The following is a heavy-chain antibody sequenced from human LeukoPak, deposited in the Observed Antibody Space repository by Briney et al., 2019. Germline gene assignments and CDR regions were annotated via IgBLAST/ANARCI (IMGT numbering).Heavy chain of an antibody. CDR3: AKDLVSFWYPTFDY. CDR2: ISGSSGST. J-gene: IGHJ4*02. CDR1: GFTFSSYA. D-gene: IGHD6-13*01. Sequence: PGGSLRLSCAASGFTFSSYAMNWVRQAPGKGLEWVSIISGSSGSTNYADSVKGRFTISRDNSKNTLYLQMNSLRAEDTAVYYCAKDLVSFWYPTFDYWGQGTLVTVS. V-gene: IGHV3-23*01.